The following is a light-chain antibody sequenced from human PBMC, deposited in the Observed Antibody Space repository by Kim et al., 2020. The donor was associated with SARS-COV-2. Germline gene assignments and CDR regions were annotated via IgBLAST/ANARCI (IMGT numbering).Light chain of an antibody. CDR1: QSVSSY. Sequence: EIVLTQSPDTLSVSPGERATLSCRASQSVSSYLAWYQQKAGQAPRHLIYDASNRAPGIPARFSGSGSGTDFTLTISSLEPEDFAVYYCQQRTNWPLAFGGGTKVEIK. CDR2: DAS. V-gene: IGKV3-11*01. CDR3: QQRTNWPLA. J-gene: IGKJ4*01.